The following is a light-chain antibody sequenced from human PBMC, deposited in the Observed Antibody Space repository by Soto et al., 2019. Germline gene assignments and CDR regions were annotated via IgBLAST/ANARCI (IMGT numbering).Light chain of an antibody. J-gene: IGKJ4*01. V-gene: IGKV3-15*01. CDR1: QSVSSN. CDR3: QQYNNWPPST. Sequence: EIVMTQSPVTLSVSPGERATLSCRASQSVSSNLAWYQQKPGQAPRLLIYGASTRATGIPARFSGSGSGTEFTLTISSLQSEDFAVYYCQQYNNWPPSTFGGGTKVDIK. CDR2: GAS.